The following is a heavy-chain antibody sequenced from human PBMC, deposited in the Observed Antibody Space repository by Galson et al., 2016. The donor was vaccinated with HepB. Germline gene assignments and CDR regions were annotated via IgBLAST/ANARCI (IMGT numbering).Heavy chain of an antibody. J-gene: IGHJ4*02. CDR1: GFTFSRYG. CDR2: ISYDGGDK. CDR3: AKLDCGRDCPRDD. Sequence: SLRLSCAASGFTFSRYGMHWVRQAPGKGLEWVAVISYDGGDKHHADSVKGRLTVSRDNSKNTLFLQMNSLRVEDTAVYYCAKLDCGRDCPRDDWGQGTQVTVS. V-gene: IGHV3-30*19. D-gene: IGHD2-21*02.